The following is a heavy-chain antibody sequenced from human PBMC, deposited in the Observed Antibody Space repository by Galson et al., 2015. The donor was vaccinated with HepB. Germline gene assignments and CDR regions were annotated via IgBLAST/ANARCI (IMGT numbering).Heavy chain of an antibody. CDR3: ARGSREWSLHFDY. D-gene: IGHD3-3*01. V-gene: IGHV4-59*01. CDR1: GGSISSYY. CDR2: IYYSGST. Sequence: ETLSLTCTVSGGSISSYYWSWIRQPPGKGLEWIGYIYYSGSTNYNPSLKSRVTISVDTSKNQFSLKLSSVTAADTAVYYCARGSREWSLHFDYWGQGTLVTVSS. J-gene: IGHJ4*02.